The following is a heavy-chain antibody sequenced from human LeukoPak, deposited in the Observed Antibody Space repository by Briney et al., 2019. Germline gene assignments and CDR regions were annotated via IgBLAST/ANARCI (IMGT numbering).Heavy chain of an antibody. CDR2: IRAYNGNT. J-gene: IGHJ5*02. CDR3: ARLYCTNGVCYTWFDP. D-gene: IGHD2-8*01. V-gene: IGHV1-18*01. CDR1: GYTFTIYG. Sequence: ASVKVSCKASGYTFTIYGISWVRQAPGQRLEWMGWIRAYNGNTNYAQKLQGRVTMTTDTSTSTAYMELRSLRSDDTAVYYCARLYCTNGVCYTWFDPWGQGTLVTASS.